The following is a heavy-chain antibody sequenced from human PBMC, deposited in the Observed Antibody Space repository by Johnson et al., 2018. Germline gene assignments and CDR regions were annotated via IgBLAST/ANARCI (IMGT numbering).Heavy chain of an antibody. CDR1: GFMFDDYG. V-gene: IGHV3-20*04. CDR2: ITWNGGST. CDR3: ARAAYSSGWYFGAFDI. Sequence: EVQLLESGGGVVRPGGSLRLSCAASGFMFDDYGMSWVRQGPGKGLEWVSGITWNGGSTGYADSVKGRFTISRDNAKNSLYLQMNSLRAEDTALYYCARAAYSSGWYFGAFDIWGQGTMVTVSS. J-gene: IGHJ3*02. D-gene: IGHD6-19*01.